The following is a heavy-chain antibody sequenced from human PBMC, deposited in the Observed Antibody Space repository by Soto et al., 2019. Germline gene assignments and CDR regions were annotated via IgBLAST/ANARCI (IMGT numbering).Heavy chain of an antibody. Sequence: LGEFLKISCKGSGDSFIKYWLGWVRQMPGKGLEWMGIIYPDDSDTRYSPSFQGQVTFSADKSINTAYLQWSSLKASDTAIYYCARPLGYCSGGNCRNDAFDIWGQGTMVTVSS. CDR1: GDSFIKYW. CDR2: IYPDDSDT. CDR3: ARPLGYCSGGNCRNDAFDI. V-gene: IGHV5-51*01. J-gene: IGHJ3*02. D-gene: IGHD2-15*01.